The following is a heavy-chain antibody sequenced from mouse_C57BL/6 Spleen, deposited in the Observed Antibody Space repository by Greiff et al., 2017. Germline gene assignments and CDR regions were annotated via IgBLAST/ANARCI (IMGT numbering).Heavy chain of an antibody. D-gene: IGHD4-1*01. CDR3: ARVNWEGAMDY. J-gene: IGHJ4*01. CDR1: GYSITSGYY. CDR2: ISYDGSN. V-gene: IGHV3-6*01. Sequence: EVKLQESGPGLVKPSQSLSLTCSVTGYSITSGYYWNWIRQFPGNKLEWMGYISYDGSNNYNPSLKNRISITRDTSKNQFFLKLNSVTTEDTATYYCARVNWEGAMDYWGQGTSVTVSS.